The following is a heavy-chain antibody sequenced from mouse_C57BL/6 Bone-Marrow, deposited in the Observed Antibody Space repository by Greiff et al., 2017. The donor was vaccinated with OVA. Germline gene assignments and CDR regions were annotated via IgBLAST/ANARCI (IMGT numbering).Heavy chain of an antibody. CDR2: INPSSGYT. V-gene: IGHV1-4*01. Sequence: QVQLQQSGAELARPGASVKMSCKASGYTFTSYTMHWVKQRPGQGLEWIGYINPSSGYTKYNQKFKDKATLTADKSSSTAYMQLSSLTSEDSAVYYCARSYDGYYAMDYWGQGTSVTVSS. CDR1: GYTFTSYT. CDR3: ARSYDGYYAMDY. D-gene: IGHD2-3*01. J-gene: IGHJ4*01.